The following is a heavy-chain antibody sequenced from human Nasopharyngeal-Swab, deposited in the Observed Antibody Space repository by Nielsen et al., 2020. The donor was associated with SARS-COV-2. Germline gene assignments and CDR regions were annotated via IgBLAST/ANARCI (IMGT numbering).Heavy chain of an antibody. CDR2: SNTNTGNP. Sequence: WVRQAPGQGLEWMGWSNTNTGNPTYAQGFTGRFVFSLDTSVSTAYLQISSLKAEDTAVYYCARDFENIVVVPAAHGIYYYYYMDVWGKGTTVTVSS. V-gene: IGHV7-4-1*02. J-gene: IGHJ6*03. CDR3: ARDFENIVVVPAAHGIYYYYYMDV. D-gene: IGHD2-2*01.